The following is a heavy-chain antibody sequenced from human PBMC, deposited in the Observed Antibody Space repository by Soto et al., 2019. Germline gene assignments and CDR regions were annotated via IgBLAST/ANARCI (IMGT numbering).Heavy chain of an antibody. D-gene: IGHD5-18*01. V-gene: IGHV3-21*01. Sequence: GGSLRLSCAASGFTFSSYSMNWVRQAPGKGLEWVSSISSSSSYIYYADSVKGRFTISRDNAKNSLYLQMNSLRAEDTAVYYCAREESLPVDTAMVRRAGAFDIWGHGTMVTVSS. CDR1: GFTFSSYS. J-gene: IGHJ3*02. CDR2: ISSSSSYI. CDR3: AREESLPVDTAMVRRAGAFDI.